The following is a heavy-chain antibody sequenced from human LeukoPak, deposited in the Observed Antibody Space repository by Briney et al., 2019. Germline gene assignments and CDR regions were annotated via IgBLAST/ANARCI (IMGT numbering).Heavy chain of an antibody. D-gene: IGHD6-13*01. Sequence: GASVKVSCKASGYTFTTYGISWVRQAPGQGPEWMGWISAYNGNTNYAQKLQGRVTMTTDTSTSTAYMELRRLRSDDTAAYYCARVIAAAGTQNWFDPWGQGTLVTVSS. CDR2: ISAYNGNT. J-gene: IGHJ5*02. CDR3: ARVIAAAGTQNWFDP. CDR1: GYTFTTYG. V-gene: IGHV1-18*01.